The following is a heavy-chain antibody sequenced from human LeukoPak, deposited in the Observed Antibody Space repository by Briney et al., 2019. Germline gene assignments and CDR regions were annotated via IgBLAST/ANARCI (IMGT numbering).Heavy chain of an antibody. CDR3: AKTGYYDFWSGYYDY. CDR2: ISYDGSNK. J-gene: IGHJ4*02. V-gene: IGHV3-30*18. CDR1: GFTFGSYG. Sequence: GRSLRLSCAASGFTFGSYGMHWVRQAPGKGLEWVAVISYDGSNKYYADSVKGRFTISRDNSKNTLYLQMNSLRAEDTAVYYCAKTGYYDFWSGYYDYWGQGTLVTVSS. D-gene: IGHD3-3*01.